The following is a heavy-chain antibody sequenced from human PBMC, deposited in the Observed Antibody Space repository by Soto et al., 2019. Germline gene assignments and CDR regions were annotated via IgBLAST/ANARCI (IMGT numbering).Heavy chain of an antibody. CDR3: TRDMSYAFDW. D-gene: IGHD1-26*01. J-gene: IGHJ4*02. Sequence: EVQLVESGGGLVQPGGSLRLSCAASGFIFTSYSMNWVRQAPGKGLEWLSYIRIESNHIGYADSVRGRFTISSDIANISLYLQINSLRDEHTALYYCTRDMSYAFDWWGQGNLVTVTS. V-gene: IGHV3-48*02. CDR2: IRIESNHI. CDR1: GFIFTSYS.